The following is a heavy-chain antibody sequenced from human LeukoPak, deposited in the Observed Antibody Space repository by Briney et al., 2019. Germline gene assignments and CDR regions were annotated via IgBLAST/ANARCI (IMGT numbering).Heavy chain of an antibody. CDR3: TSAERVLVVSAFPGLDY. CDR2: IKSKIDGGAT. D-gene: IGHD2-21*02. J-gene: IGHJ4*02. CDR1: GFAFSNAW. V-gene: IGHV3-15*05. Sequence: SGGSLRLSCAASGFAFSNAWMTWVRQAPGKGLEWVGRIKSKIDGGATDYAAPVKGRFTISRDDSKTTLYLQMDSVKTEDTAVYYCTSAERVLVVSAFPGLDYWGQGTLVTVSS.